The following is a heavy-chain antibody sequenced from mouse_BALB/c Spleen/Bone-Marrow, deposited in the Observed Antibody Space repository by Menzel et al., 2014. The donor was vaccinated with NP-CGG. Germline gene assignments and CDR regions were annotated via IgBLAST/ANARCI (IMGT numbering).Heavy chain of an antibody. CDR2: IYPSDSYT. CDR3: TRGYYGSSYDY. V-gene: IGHV1-69*02. D-gene: IGHD1-1*01. Sequence: QVQLQQSGAELVRPGASVKLSCKASGYTFTSYWINWVKQRPGQGLEWIGNIYPSDSYTNYNQKFKDKATLTVDKSSSTAYMQLSSPTSEDSAVYYRTRGYYGSSYDYWGQGTTLTVSS. J-gene: IGHJ2*01. CDR1: GYTFTSYW.